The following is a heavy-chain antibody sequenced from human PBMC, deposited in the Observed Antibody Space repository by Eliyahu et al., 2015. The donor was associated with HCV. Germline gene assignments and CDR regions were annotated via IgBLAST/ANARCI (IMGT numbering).Heavy chain of an antibody. CDR2: ISGXXGST. V-gene: IGHV3-23*01. CDR1: GFTFSSXA. J-gene: IGHJ6*02. CDR3: AIANFGELFGYYYYGMDV. Sequence: EVQLLESGGGLVQPGGSLRLSCAASGFTFSSXAXSWVRQAPGKGLXWVSAISGXXGSTYYADSVKGRFTISRDNSKNTLYLQMNSLRAEDTAVYYCAIANFGELFGYYYYGMDVWGQGTTVTVSS. D-gene: IGHD3-10*01.